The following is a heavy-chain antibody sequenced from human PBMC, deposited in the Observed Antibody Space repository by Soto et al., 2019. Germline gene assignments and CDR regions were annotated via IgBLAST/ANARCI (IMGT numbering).Heavy chain of an antibody. CDR2: ISSSSSYI. CDR1: GFTFSSYS. Sequence: EVQLVESGGGLVKPGGSLRLSCAASGFTFSSYSMNWVRQAPWKGLEWVSSISSSSSYIYYADSVKGRFTISRDNAKNSLYLQMNSLRAEDTAVYYCARAPYYYDSSGYYFDYWGQGTLVTVSS. CDR3: ARAPYYYDSSGYYFDY. D-gene: IGHD3-22*01. V-gene: IGHV3-21*01. J-gene: IGHJ4*02.